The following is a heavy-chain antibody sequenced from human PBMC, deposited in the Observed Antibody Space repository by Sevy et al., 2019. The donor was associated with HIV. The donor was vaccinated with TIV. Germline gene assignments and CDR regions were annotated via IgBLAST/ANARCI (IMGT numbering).Heavy chain of an antibody. CDR3: ARDGTSSWYVY. CDR2: ISPYNDNT. D-gene: IGHD6-13*01. Sequence: ASVKVSCKTSGYSFSTYGITWVRQAPGQGLEWMGWISPYNDNTNYAQKVQGRVTMTTETSTSTVNMELRSLRSDDTAVYYCARDGTSSWYVYWGQGTLVTVSS. J-gene: IGHJ4*02. V-gene: IGHV1-18*01. CDR1: GYSFSTYG.